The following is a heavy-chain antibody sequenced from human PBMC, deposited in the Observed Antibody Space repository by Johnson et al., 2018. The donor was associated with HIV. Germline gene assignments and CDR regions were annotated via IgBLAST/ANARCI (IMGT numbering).Heavy chain of an antibody. J-gene: IGHJ3*02. Sequence: QVQLVESGGGVVQPGRSLRLSCAASGFTFGSYGIHWVRQAPGKGLEWVAVISYDGSNKYYADSVKGRFTIFRDNSKNTLYLQMNSLRVEDTALYYCAKRDYYDRSGTRGAFDIWGQGTMVTVSS. CDR3: AKRDYYDRSGTRGAFDI. CDR1: GFTFGSYG. V-gene: IGHV3-30*18. D-gene: IGHD3-22*01. CDR2: ISYDGSNK.